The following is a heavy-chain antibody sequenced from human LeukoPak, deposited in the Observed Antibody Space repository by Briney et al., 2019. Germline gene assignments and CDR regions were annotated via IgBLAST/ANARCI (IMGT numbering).Heavy chain of an antibody. CDR2: IGGNGDTS. J-gene: IGHJ4*02. CDR1: GFTFYNYA. CDR3: ATRHEYSYPY. Sequence: GGSLRLSCVASGFTFYNYAMHWVRQAPGKGLEYVSAIGGNGDTSYYADSVKGRFTISRDNSKNTVYLQLSSLRTEDMAVYYCATRHEYSYPYWGQGTLVTVSS. D-gene: IGHD5-18*01. V-gene: IGHV3-64*02.